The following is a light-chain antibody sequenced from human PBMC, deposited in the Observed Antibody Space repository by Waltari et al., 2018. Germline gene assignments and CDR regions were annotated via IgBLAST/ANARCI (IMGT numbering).Light chain of an antibody. J-gene: IGLJ2*01. Sequence: QSALTQPASVSGSPGQSITISCTGTSSDVGGYNYVSWYQQHPGKAPKLVIYDVSNRTSGVSNRFSGSKSGNTASLTISVLQAEDEADYYCSSYTSSSTLVFGGGTKLTVL. CDR1: SSDVGGYNY. V-gene: IGLV2-14*03. CDR3: SSYTSSSTLV. CDR2: DVS.